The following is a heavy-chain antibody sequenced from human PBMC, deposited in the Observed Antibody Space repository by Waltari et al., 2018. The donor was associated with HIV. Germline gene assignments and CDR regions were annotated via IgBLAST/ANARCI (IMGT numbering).Heavy chain of an antibody. Sequence: EVQLVESGGGLIQPGGSLRLACAASGFAVINNYMSWVRQAPGKGLGWVSLIYSNATTYYADSVKGRFTISRDNSKNTLYLQMNRLRADDTAVYFCATVLVRTSWVITTAPFDYWGQGTLVTVSS. CDR1: GFAVINNY. CDR3: ATVLVRTSWVITTAPFDY. D-gene: IGHD3-22*01. CDR2: IYSNATT. V-gene: IGHV3-53*01. J-gene: IGHJ4*02.